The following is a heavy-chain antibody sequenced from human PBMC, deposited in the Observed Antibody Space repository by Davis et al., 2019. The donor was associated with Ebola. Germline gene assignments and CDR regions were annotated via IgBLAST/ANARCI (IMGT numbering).Heavy chain of an antibody. CDR2: IWYDGSRK. V-gene: IGHV3-33*03. J-gene: IGHJ4*02. D-gene: IGHD2-2*01. CDR1: GFNFRSYG. CDR3: AKDGFIVVTPPGFFDY. Sequence: GESLKISCAASGFNFRSYGMHWVRQAPDKGLEWVAVIWYDGSRKYYGDSVKGRFTISRDNSKNSLYLQMNSLRTEDTALYYCAKDGFIVVTPPGFFDYWGQGTLVTVSS.